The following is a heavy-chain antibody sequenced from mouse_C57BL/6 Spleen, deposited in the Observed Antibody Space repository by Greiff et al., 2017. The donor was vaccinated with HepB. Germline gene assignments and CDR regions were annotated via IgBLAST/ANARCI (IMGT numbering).Heavy chain of an antibody. CDR1: GYTFTSYW. J-gene: IGHJ2*01. CDR2: IDPSDSYT. Sequence: QVQLQQPGAELVKPGASVKLSCKASGYTFTSYWMQWVKQRPGQGLEWIGEIDPSDSYTNYNQKFKAKATLTVDTSSSTAYMQLSSLTSEDSAVYYCAREDYWGQGTTLTVSS. V-gene: IGHV1-50*01. CDR3: AREDY.